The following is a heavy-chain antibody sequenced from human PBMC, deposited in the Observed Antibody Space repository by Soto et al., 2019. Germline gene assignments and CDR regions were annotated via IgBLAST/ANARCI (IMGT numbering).Heavy chain of an antibody. J-gene: IGHJ6*02. D-gene: IGHD4-4*01. Sequence: ASVKVSCTASVYTFTSYAMLWVRQATGQRLEWMGWINPDSGNTGYAQKFQGRVTMTRNTSISTAYMELSSLRSEDTAVYYCARGDYYSNYVAYGMDVWGQGTTVTVSS. CDR3: ARGDYYSNYVAYGMDV. V-gene: IGHV1-8*02. CDR1: VYTFTSYA. CDR2: INPDSGNT.